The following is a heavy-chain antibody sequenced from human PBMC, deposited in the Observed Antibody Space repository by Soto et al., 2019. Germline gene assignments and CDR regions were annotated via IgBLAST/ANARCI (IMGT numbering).Heavy chain of an antibody. J-gene: IGHJ5*02. D-gene: IGHD3-10*01. CDR2: ISGSGGST. Sequence: GGSLRLSCAASGFTFSSYAMSWVRQAPGKGLEWVSAISGSGGSTYYADSVKGRFTISRDNSKNTLYLQMNSLRAEDTAVYYCAKDAVTMVRGVKRESWFDPWGQGTLVTVSS. CDR3: AKDAVTMVRGVKRESWFDP. V-gene: IGHV3-23*01. CDR1: GFTFSSYA.